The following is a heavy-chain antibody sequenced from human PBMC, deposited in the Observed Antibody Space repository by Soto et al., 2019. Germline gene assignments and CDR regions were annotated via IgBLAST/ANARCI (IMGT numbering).Heavy chain of an antibody. Sequence: GGSLRLSCAASGFTLSTYAMSWVRQAPGKGLQWVSTISGSASSTYYADSVKGRFTISRDNSKNTLYLQMNSLRAEDTAVYYCAKRDGDTGSFDYYYGMDVWGQGTTVTVSS. V-gene: IGHV3-23*01. J-gene: IGHJ6*02. CDR3: AKRDGDTGSFDYYYGMDV. D-gene: IGHD3-10*01. CDR1: GFTLSTYA. CDR2: ISGSASST.